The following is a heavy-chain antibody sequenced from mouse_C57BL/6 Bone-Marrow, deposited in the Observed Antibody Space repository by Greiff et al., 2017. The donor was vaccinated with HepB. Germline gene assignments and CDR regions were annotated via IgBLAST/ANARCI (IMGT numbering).Heavy chain of an antibody. Sequence: EVQLVESGGGLVQSGRSLRLSCATSGFTFSDFYMEWVRQAPGKGLEWIAASRNKANDYTTEYSASVKGRFIVSRDTSQSILYLQMNALRAEDTAMYYCARDANWDWYFDVWGTGTTVTVSS. CDR2: SRNKANDYTT. V-gene: IGHV7-1*01. D-gene: IGHD4-1*01. CDR3: ARDANWDWYFDV. CDR1: GFTFSDFY. J-gene: IGHJ1*03.